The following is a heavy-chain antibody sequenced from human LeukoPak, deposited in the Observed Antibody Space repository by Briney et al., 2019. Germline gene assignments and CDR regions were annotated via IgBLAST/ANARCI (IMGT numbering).Heavy chain of an antibody. CDR3: ARDRGAPGMDV. J-gene: IGHJ6*02. Sequence: AGGSLRLSCAASGFTFSSYSMNWVRQAPGKGLEWVSSISSSSSYIYYADSVKGRFTISRDNAKNSLYLQMNSLRAGDTAVYYCARDRGAPGMDVWGQGTTVTVSS. CDR2: ISSSSSYI. V-gene: IGHV3-21*01. CDR1: GFTFSSYS.